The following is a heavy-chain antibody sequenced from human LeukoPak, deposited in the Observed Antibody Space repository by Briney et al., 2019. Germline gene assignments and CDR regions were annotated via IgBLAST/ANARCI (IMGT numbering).Heavy chain of an antibody. V-gene: IGHV4-59*08. Sequence: PSETLSLTCTVSGGSISPYYWSWIRQPPGKGLEWIGYSSYSGSTNYNPSLKSRLTISVDTSKNQFSLKLSSVTAADTAVYYCARHFSGALAGGDGMDVWGQGTTVTVSS. J-gene: IGHJ6*02. CDR1: GGSISPYY. D-gene: IGHD2-15*01. CDR2: SSYSGST. CDR3: ARHFSGALAGGDGMDV.